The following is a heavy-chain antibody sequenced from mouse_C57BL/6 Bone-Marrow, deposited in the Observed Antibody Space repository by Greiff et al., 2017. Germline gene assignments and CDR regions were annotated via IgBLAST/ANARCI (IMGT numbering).Heavy chain of an antibody. CDR2: IDPSDSYT. D-gene: IGHD3-2*02. CDR3: ARLRQLRLRDYYFDY. V-gene: IGHV1-59*01. CDR1: GYTFTSYW. J-gene: IGHJ2*01. Sequence: QVQLQQPGAELVRPGTSVKLSCKASGYTFTSYWMHWVKQRPGQGLAWIGVIDPSDSYTNYTQKFKGKATLTVDTSSSTAYMQLSSLTSEDSAVYYCARLRQLRLRDYYFDYWGQGTTLTVSS.